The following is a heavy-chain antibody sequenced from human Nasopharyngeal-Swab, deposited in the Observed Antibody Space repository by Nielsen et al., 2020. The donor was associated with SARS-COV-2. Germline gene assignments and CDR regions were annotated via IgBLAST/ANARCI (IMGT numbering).Heavy chain of an antibody. J-gene: IGHJ6*02. Sequence: SCAASGFTFSSYEMNWVRQAPGKGLEWVSYISSSGSTIYYADSVKGRFTISRDNAKNSLYLQMNSLRAEDTAVYYCARDYIVAHYYYGMDVWGQGTTVTVSS. D-gene: IGHD3-16*02. CDR3: ARDYIVAHYYYGMDV. CDR1: GFTFSSYE. V-gene: IGHV3-48*03. CDR2: ISSSGSTI.